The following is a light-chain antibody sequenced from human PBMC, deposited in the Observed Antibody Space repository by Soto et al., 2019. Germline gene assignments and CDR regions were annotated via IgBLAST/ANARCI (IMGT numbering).Light chain of an antibody. V-gene: IGKV3-20*01. CDR2: GVS. Sequence: EIVLTQSPGTLSLSPGERATLSCGASQSISSSYLAWYQQKPGQAPRLLIHGVSTRATGIPDRFSGGGSGTDFTLTISRLEPEDFAVYYCQQYVTSPYIFGQGTKLEIK. CDR1: QSISSSY. CDR3: QQYVTSPYI. J-gene: IGKJ2*01.